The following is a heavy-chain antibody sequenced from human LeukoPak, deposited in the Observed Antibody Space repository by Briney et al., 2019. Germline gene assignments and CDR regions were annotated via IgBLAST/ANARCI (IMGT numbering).Heavy chain of an antibody. CDR1: GFTFSSYA. V-gene: IGHV3-64*04. D-gene: IGHD5-12*01. J-gene: IGHJ4*02. CDR3: ARSEGGSGYYWGIY. CDR2: ISSNGGST. Sequence: GGSLRLSCSASGFTFSSYAMHWVRQAPGKGLEYVSAISSNGGSTYYADSVKGRFTISRDNSKNTLYLQMNSLRPEDSAVYYCARSEGGSGYYWGIYWGQGTLVTVSS.